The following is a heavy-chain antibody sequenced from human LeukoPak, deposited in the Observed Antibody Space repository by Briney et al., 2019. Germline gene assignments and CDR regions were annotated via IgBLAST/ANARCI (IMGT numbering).Heavy chain of an antibody. CDR2: ISSSSSTI. CDR3: ARDSRGGYNWNDEGMDV. J-gene: IGHJ6*03. Sequence: PGGSLRLSCAASGFTFSSYSMNWVRQAPGKGLEWGSYISSSSSTIYYADSVKGRFTISRDNAKNSLYLQMNSLRAEDTAVYYCARDSRGGYNWNDEGMDVWGKGTTVTVSS. CDR1: GFTFSSYS. D-gene: IGHD1-1*01. V-gene: IGHV3-48*01.